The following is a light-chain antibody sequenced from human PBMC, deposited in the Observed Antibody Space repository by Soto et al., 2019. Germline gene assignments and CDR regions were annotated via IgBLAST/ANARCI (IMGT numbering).Light chain of an antibody. CDR1: ESVSTY. CDR3: QQRSNWPLT. J-gene: IGKJ4*01. Sequence: EIVLTQSPATLSLSPGERATLSCRASESVSTYLAWYQQKPGQAPRLLMYDASNRVAGIPGKFSGSGSGTDFTLTISSLEPEDFAFYYCQQRSNWPLTFGGGTKVHIK. CDR2: DAS. V-gene: IGKV3-11*01.